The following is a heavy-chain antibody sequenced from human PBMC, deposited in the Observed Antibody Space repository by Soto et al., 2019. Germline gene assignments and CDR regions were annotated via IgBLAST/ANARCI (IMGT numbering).Heavy chain of an antibody. CDR2: IRSRTYGGTT. Sequence: GGSLRLSCAASGFTFSSYGMHWVRQAAGKGLEWVGLIRSRTYGGTTEYAASVRGRFTISRDNSKSIAYLQMNSLTSEDTAVYYCARYTYTSRYSYYGMDVWGHGTTVTVSS. J-gene: IGHJ6*02. CDR3: ARYTYTSRYSYYGMDV. D-gene: IGHD6-13*01. CDR1: GFTFSSYG. V-gene: IGHV3-49*04.